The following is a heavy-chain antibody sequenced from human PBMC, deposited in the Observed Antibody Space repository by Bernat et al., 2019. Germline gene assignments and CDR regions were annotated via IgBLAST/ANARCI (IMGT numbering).Heavy chain of an antibody. Sequence: EVLLVESGGGLVEPGGSLRLSCAVSGFTFDNAWMSWVRQPPVKGLEWVALIRSKSDGGTTEYVAPVKGRFTISRDDSKDTLYLQMNSLKTEDTAVYYCTTAPGVKGGTRGYDLDYWGQGTLVTVSS. V-gene: IGHV3-15*01. D-gene: IGHD5-12*01. CDR1: GFTFDNAW. CDR3: TTAPGVKGGTRGYDLDY. CDR2: IRSKSDGGTT. J-gene: IGHJ4*02.